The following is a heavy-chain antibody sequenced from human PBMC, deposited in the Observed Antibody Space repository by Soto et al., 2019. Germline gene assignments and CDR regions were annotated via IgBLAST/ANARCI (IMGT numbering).Heavy chain of an antibody. J-gene: IGHJ6*02. CDR1: GDTFSTYT. Sequence: QVQLVQSGAEVKKPGSSVKVSCKASGDTFSTYTITWMRQAPGQGLEWMGGIIPRSATSNYAQKFQGRVTITADESTNTAYMELSSLRSEDTAVYYCAREGLVLVPPTVNSDYYYYAMDVWVQGTTVTVSS. D-gene: IGHD2-2*01. V-gene: IGHV1-69*12. CDR2: IIPRSATS. CDR3: AREGLVLVPPTVNSDYYYYAMDV.